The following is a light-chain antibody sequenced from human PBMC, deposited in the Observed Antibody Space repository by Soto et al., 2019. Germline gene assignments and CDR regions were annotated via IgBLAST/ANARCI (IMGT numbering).Light chain of an antibody. CDR1: QSISSG. CDR3: QQSFNTPRT. CDR2: AAA. Sequence: DIQMTQSPSSLSASVGDRVTITCRASQSISSGLNWYQQKPGKAPNLLIYAAASLQSEVPSRFSGSGSGTDFTLTISSLQPEDFATYFCQQSFNTPRTFGGGTKVEIK. V-gene: IGKV1-39*01. J-gene: IGKJ4*01.